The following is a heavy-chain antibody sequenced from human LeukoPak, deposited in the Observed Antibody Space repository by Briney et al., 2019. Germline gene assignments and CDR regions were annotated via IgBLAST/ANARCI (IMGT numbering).Heavy chain of an antibody. CDR1: GFTFSSYG. V-gene: IGHV3-30*18. Sequence: PGGSLRLSCAASGFTFSSYGMHWVRQAPGKVLEWVAVISYYGSNKYYADSVKGRFTISRDNSKNTLYLQMNSLRAEDTAVYYCANSIYGDYEPFFDYWGQGTLVTVSS. D-gene: IGHD4-17*01. J-gene: IGHJ4*02. CDR2: ISYYGSNK. CDR3: ANSIYGDYEPFFDY.